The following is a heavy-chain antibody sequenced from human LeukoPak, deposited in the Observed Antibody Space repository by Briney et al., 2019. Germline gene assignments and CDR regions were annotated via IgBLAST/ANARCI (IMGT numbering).Heavy chain of an antibody. CDR1: GGSISSYY. CDR3: ARVEEGYGSGRRENYYFYYMDV. J-gene: IGHJ6*03. Sequence: PSETLSLTCSVSGGSISSYYWSWIRQPPGKGLEWIAYIHYSGSTNYNSSLKSRVTISVDTSKNQVSLKLSSVTAAGTAVYYCARVEEGYGSGRRENYYFYYMDVWGKGTTVTISS. D-gene: IGHD3-10*01. V-gene: IGHV4-59*01. CDR2: IHYSGST.